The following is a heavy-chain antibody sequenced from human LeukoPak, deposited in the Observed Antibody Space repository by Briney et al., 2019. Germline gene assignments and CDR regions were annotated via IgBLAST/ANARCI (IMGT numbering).Heavy chain of an antibody. D-gene: IGHD2-2*01. CDR2: INPNRGGT. CDR1: GYTFTGYY. Sequence: GASVTVSCKASGYTFTGYYIHWVRQAPGQGLAWMGRINPNRGGTHLAQMFQDRVPHIRRTSISPAFIDLGGCIPDDTAVYYCAGHTICFLWGERTLLTVSS. J-gene: IGHJ4*02. CDR3: AGHTICFL. V-gene: IGHV1-2*01.